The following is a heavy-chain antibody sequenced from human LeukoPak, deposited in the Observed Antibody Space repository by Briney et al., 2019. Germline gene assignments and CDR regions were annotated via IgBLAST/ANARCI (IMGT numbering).Heavy chain of an antibody. CDR3: ARSNVWGSYRYTDFDY. CDR2: IWYDGSNK. CDR1: GFTFSSYG. Sequence: GGSLRLSCAASGFTFSSYGMHWVRQAPGKGLEWVAVIWYDGSNKYYADSVKGRFTISRDNSKNTLYLQMNSLRAEDTAVYYCARSNVWGSYRYTDFDYWGQGTLVTVSS. V-gene: IGHV3-33*01. J-gene: IGHJ4*02. D-gene: IGHD3-16*02.